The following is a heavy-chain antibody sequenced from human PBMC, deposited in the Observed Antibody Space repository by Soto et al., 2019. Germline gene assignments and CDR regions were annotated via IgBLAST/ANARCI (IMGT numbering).Heavy chain of an antibody. Sequence: QVQLVQSGAEVKKPGSSVKVSCKDSGGTFSTYSMIWVRQAPGQGLEWMGRIIPMLGVRNYAQRFQDRVTIIADKSPATVHMELSSLRSEDTALYYCTIGSWSGEVFDIWGQGTMVTVSS. CDR2: IIPMLGVR. CDR3: TIGSWSGEVFDI. V-gene: IGHV1-69*02. CDR1: GGTFSTYS. D-gene: IGHD2-21*01. J-gene: IGHJ3*02.